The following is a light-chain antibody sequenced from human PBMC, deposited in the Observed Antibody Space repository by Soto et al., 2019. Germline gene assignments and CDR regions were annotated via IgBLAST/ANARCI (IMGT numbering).Light chain of an antibody. V-gene: IGKV1-39*01. J-gene: IGKJ1*01. CDR3: QQSYNTPWT. CDR1: QSISTH. Sequence: DIQMTQSPSSLSASVGDRVTITCRASQSISTHLSWYQQKPGKAPKLLIYAASSLQSWLPSKFSGSGSGTDFSLTINSVQPEDSATYYCQQSYNTPWTCGPGPKADIK. CDR2: AAS.